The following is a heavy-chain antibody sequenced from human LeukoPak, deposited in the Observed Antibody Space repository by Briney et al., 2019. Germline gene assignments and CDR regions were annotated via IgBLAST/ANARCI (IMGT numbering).Heavy chain of an antibody. D-gene: IGHD4-17*01. CDR2: FNPNSGGT. V-gene: IGHV1-2*02. CDR1: GYTVTGYY. Sequence: ASVKVSCKASGYTVTGYYMHWVRQAPGQGLEWMGWFNPNSGGTNYAQKFQGRVTMTRDTSISTAYMELSRLRSDDTAVYYCARVGGATVTTDYYYYGMDVWGQGTTVTVSS. J-gene: IGHJ6*02. CDR3: ARVGGATVTTDYYYYGMDV.